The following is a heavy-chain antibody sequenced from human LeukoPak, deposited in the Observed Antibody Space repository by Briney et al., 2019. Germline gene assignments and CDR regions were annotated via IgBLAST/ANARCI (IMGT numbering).Heavy chain of an antibody. CDR1: GYTFTSYY. CDR3: ARDQNLYDSSGYDAIDI. J-gene: IGHJ3*02. V-gene: IGHV1-46*01. Sequence: ASVKVSCRASGYTFTSYYMHWVRQAPGQGLEWMGIINPSGGSTSYAQKFQGRVTMTRDTSTSTVYMELSSLRSEDTAVYYCARDQNLYDSSGYDAIDIWGQGTMVTVSS. D-gene: IGHD3-22*01. CDR2: INPSGGST.